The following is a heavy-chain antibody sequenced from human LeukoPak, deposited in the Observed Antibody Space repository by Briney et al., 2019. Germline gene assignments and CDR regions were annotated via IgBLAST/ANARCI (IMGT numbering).Heavy chain of an antibody. J-gene: IGHJ4*01. Sequence: GGSLRLSCAASGFTFSSYWMNWARQAPGKGLVWVSRIDGNGNNKNYADSVKGRFSISRDNAKSTLYLQMNSLRAEDTAVYYCARGPGSSGGAYVGDYWGHGTLVTVSS. D-gene: IGHD3-22*01. CDR2: IDGNGNNK. CDR3: ARGPGSSGGAYVGDY. CDR1: GFTFSSYW. V-gene: IGHV3-74*01.